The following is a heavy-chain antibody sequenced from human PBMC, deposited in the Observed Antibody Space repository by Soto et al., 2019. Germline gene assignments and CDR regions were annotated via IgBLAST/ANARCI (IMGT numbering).Heavy chain of an antibody. D-gene: IGHD2-2*01. J-gene: IGHJ4*02. CDR2: VYYTGTT. V-gene: IGHV4-59*01. CDR3: ARDSPQNCFSTRCYPLFDY. CDR1: GGSISSYF. Sequence: SETLSLTCTVSGGSISSYFYIWVRQPPGKGLEWIGSVYYTGTTDYNPSLKSRVTISVDTSKTQFSLNLRSVTAADTAVYYCARDSPQNCFSTRCYPLFDYWGQGTLVTVSS.